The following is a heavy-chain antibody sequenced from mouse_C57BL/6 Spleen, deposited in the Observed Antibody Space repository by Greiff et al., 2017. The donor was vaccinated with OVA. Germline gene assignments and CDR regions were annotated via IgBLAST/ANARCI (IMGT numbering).Heavy chain of an antibody. J-gene: IGHJ1*03. CDR3: ARGTEDYDYWYFDV. CDR1: GFTFSDYY. V-gene: IGHV5-16*01. Sequence: EVQLVESEGGLVQPGSSMKLSCTASGFTFSDYYMAWVRQVPEKGLEWVANINYDGSSTYYLDSLKSRFIISRDNAKNILYLQMSSLKSEDTATYYCARGTEDYDYWYFDVWGTGTTVTVSS. CDR2: INYDGSST. D-gene: IGHD2-4*01.